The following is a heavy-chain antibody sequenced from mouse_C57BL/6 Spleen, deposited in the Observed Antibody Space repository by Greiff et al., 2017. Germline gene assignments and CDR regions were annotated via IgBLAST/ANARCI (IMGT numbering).Heavy chain of an antibody. J-gene: IGHJ2*01. V-gene: IGHV1-53*01. D-gene: IGHD1-1*01. CDR3: ARSTTPYFDY. CDR1: GYTITSYW. CDR2: INPSNGGT. Sequence: VKLQQPGTELVKPGASVKLSCTASGYTITSYWLHWVKQRPGQGLEWIGNINPSNGGTNYNAKFKSKDTLTVDETSSTAYMQLSSLTSKDSAVYYCARSTTPYFDYWGQGTTLTVSS.